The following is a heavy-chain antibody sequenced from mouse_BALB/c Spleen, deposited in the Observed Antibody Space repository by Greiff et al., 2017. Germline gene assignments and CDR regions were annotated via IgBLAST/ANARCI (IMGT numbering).Heavy chain of an antibody. CDR3: ARDNDFYAMDY. CDR2: IRNKANGYTT. J-gene: IGHJ4*01. Sequence: EVKLMDSGGGLVQPGGSLRLSCATSGFTFTDYYMSWVRQPPGKALEWLGFIRNKANGYTTEYSASVKGRFTISRDNSQSILYLQMNTLRAEDSATYYCARDNDFYAMDYWGQGTSVTVSS. CDR1: GFTFTDYY. V-gene: IGHV7-3*02.